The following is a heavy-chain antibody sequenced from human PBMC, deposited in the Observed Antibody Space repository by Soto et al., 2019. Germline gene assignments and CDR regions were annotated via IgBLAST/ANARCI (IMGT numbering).Heavy chain of an antibody. CDR3: ARTLGRSWYYYPMDV. V-gene: IGHV4-39*01. CDR1: GDSINTIYYY. CDR2: VYHSGDT. Sequence: SETLSLTCVVSGDSINTIYYYLGWIRQPPGKGLEWIGTVYHSGDTYFNPSLMGRVTISVDTSKNQFSLKLTSVTAADTAMYFCARTLGRSWYYYPMDVWGQGTTVTVSS. J-gene: IGHJ6*02. D-gene: IGHD3-10*01.